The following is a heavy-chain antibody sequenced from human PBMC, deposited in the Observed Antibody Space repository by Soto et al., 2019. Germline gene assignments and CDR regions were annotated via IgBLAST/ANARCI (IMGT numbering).Heavy chain of an antibody. CDR2: ISSSSSVI. Sequence: EVQLVESGGGLVQPGGSLRLSCATSGFILSDCAMNWVRQAPGKGLEWVSYISSSSSVIDYADSVKGRFTVSRDNARNSLYLQMNRLRVEDTAVYYCARDLSWGSNWYYYMDVWGKGTTVTVSS. CDR3: ARDLSWGSNWYYYMDV. V-gene: IGHV3-48*01. J-gene: IGHJ6*03. D-gene: IGHD7-27*01. CDR1: GFILSDCA.